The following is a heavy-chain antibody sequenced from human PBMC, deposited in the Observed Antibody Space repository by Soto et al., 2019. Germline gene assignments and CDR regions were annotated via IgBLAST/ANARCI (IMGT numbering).Heavy chain of an antibody. CDR1: GLSLSTTGVG. D-gene: IGHD2-21*02. CDR3: VQSRCGGDCLQSYSSHSYYGLDV. J-gene: IGHJ6*02. Sequence: QITLKESGPTLVKPTQTLTLTCTFSGLSLSTTGVGVGWIRQPPGKALEWLALIYWDDDKRYSPSLKSRLTLTXDXSXNXXVLTMTNVEPVDTATYYCVQSRCGGDCLQSYSSHSYYGLDVWGQGTTVTVSS. V-gene: IGHV2-5*02. CDR2: IYWDDDK.